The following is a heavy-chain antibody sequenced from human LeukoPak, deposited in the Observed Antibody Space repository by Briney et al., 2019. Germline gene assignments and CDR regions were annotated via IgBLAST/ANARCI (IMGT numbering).Heavy chain of an antibody. Sequence: SETLSLTCTVSGASVSGSPYYWGWIRQPPGKGLEWIGSIYSSGSTYYNASLQSRVTISIETSKNQISLRLNSVTAADTAIYYCAKSGGYGLIDYCGQGTLVTVSS. CDR3: AKSGGYGLIDY. V-gene: IGHV4-39*01. CDR1: GASVSGSPYY. J-gene: IGHJ4*02. CDR2: IYSSGST. D-gene: IGHD1-26*01.